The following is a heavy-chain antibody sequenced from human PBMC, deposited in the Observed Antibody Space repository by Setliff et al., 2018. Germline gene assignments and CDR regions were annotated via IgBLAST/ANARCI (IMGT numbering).Heavy chain of an antibody. V-gene: IGHV4-39*07. CDR3: ARRSTYYNFWSGYWDY. Sequence: PSETLSLTCTVSGGFISSSSYYWGWIRQPPGKGLEWIGSIYYSGSTYYNPSLKSRVTISVDTSKNQFSLKLSSVTAADTAVYYCARRSTYYNFWSGYWDYWGQGTLVTVSS. CDR1: GGFISSSSYY. D-gene: IGHD3-3*01. J-gene: IGHJ4*02. CDR2: IYYSGST.